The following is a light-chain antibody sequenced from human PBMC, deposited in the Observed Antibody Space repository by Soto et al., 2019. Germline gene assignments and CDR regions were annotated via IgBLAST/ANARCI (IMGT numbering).Light chain of an antibody. CDR3: QQRSNWPRT. CDR1: QTVTSSY. J-gene: IGKJ1*01. Sequence: EIVLTQSPGTLSLSPGERATLSCRASQTVTSSYLAWYQQKPGQAPRLLIYDASSRPTDIPARFSGSGSGTDFTLTISSLEPEDFAVYYCQQRSNWPRTFGQGTKVDIK. CDR2: DAS. V-gene: IGKV3D-20*02.